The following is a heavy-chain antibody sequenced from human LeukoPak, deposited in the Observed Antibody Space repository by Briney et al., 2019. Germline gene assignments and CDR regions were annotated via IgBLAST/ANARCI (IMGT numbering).Heavy chain of an antibody. Sequence: GGSLRLSCAASGFTVSSNYISWVRQAPGQGLEWVSVIYAGGSIYYADSVKGRFTISRDNSKNTVYLQMNSLRAEDTAVYYCARGIYYDNSGYIYWGQGTLVTVSS. CDR2: IYAGGSI. J-gene: IGHJ4*02. D-gene: IGHD3-22*01. CDR3: ARGIYYDNSGYIY. V-gene: IGHV3-53*01. CDR1: GFTVSSNY.